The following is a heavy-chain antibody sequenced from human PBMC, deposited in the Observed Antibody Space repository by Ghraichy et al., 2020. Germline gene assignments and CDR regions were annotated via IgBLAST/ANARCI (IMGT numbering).Heavy chain of an antibody. Sequence: SETLSLTRTVSGGSISSYYWSWIRQPPGKGLEWIGYIYYSGSTNYNPSLKSRVTISVDTSKNQFSLKLSSVTAADTAVYYCARGHSSSWFGEYYYYCMDVWGQGTTVTVSS. CDR3: ARGHSSSWFGEYYYYCMDV. CDR2: IYYSGST. D-gene: IGHD6-13*01. J-gene: IGHJ6*02. CDR1: GGSISSYY. V-gene: IGHV4-59*01.